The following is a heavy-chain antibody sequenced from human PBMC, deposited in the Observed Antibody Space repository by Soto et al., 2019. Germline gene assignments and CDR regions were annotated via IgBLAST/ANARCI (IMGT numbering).Heavy chain of an antibody. CDR3: ASGRGYDILTGYYPYCGY. CDR2: ISWNSGSI. J-gene: IGHJ4*02. V-gene: IGHV3-9*01. CDR1: GFTFDDYA. D-gene: IGHD3-9*01. Sequence: PGGSLRLSCAASGFTFDDYAMHWVRQVPGKGLEWVSGISWNSGSIGYADSVKGRFTISRDNAKKSLYLQMNSLRAEDTALYYCASGRGYDILTGYYPYCGYWGQGTLGTVAS.